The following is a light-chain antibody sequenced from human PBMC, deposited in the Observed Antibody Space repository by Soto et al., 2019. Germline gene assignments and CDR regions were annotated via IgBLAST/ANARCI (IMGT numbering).Light chain of an antibody. J-gene: IGLJ3*02. V-gene: IGLV4-60*02. CDR2: LEGSGSY. CDR3: ETWDSNTHTV. Sequence: QAVLTQSSSASASLGSSVKLTCTLSRGHSSYIIAWHQQQPGKAPRYLMKLEGSGSYNKGSGVPDRFSGSSSGADRYLTISNLQFEDEADYYCETWDSNTHTVFGGGTQLTVL. CDR1: RGHSSYI.